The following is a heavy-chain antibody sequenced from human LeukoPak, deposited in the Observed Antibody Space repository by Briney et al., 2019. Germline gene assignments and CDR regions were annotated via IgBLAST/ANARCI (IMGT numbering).Heavy chain of an antibody. CDR3: ARAGRDGYSPASDSFDI. J-gene: IGHJ3*02. CDR2: FYYGGIT. D-gene: IGHD5-24*01. Sequence: PSETLSLTCTVSGASITTTLYYWVWARQSPGKGLEWSGSFYYGGITYYHPSLKSRVTVSVDTSRSQFSLKLISVTAADTAVYYCARAGRDGYSPASDSFDIWGQGKTVTVSS. CDR1: GASITTTLYY. V-gene: IGHV4-39*07.